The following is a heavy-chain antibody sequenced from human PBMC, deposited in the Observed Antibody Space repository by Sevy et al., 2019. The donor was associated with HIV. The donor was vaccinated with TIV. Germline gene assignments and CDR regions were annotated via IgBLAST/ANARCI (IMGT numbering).Heavy chain of an antibody. V-gene: IGHV3-30-3*01. D-gene: IGHD3-16*01. CDR2: ISYDGSNK. J-gene: IGHJ6*02. Sequence: GGSLRLPCAASGFTFSSYAMHWVRQAPGKGLEWVAVISYDGSNKYYADSVKGRFTISRDNSKNTLYLQMNSLRAEDTAVYYCARDLQVRSPWGNYYYYGMDVWGQGTTVTVSS. CDR1: GFTFSSYA. CDR3: ARDLQVRSPWGNYYYYGMDV.